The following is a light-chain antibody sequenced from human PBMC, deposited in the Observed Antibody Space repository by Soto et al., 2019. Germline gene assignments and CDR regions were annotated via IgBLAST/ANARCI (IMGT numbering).Light chain of an antibody. CDR1: QSIGSD. J-gene: IGKJ1*01. Sequence: DIQMTQSPSSLSAAVGDRVTITCRASQSIGSDLDWYQQKPGRAPELLIYDASSMASGVPSRFSGSGSGTDFTLTISSLEPEDFATYYCQQRRGSPRTFGQGTKVDIK. CDR2: DAS. V-gene: IGKV1-39*01. CDR3: QQRRGSPRT.